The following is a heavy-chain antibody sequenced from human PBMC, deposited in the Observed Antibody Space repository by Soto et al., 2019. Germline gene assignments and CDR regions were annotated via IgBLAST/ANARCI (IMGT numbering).Heavy chain of an antibody. Sequence: PGGSLRLSCAASGFTFSRYVMHWVRQAPGKGLEWVAVIWYDGSKKYYTDSVKGRFTISRDNSKNTVYLQMNSLSAEDTALYFCARDYNHYFDYWGQGTLVTVSS. D-gene: IGHD1-1*01. J-gene: IGHJ4*02. CDR2: IWYDGSKK. CDR3: ARDYNHYFDY. V-gene: IGHV3-33*01. CDR1: GFTFSRYV.